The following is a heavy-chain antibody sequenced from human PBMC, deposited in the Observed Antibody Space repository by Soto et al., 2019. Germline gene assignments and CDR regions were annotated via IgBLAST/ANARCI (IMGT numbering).Heavy chain of an antibody. Sequence: ASVKVSYKASGYPFTSYYVHWVRQAPGQGLEWVGLINPSGASTTYAQKFQGRVTMTRDTSTSTVYMELNSLRSEDTAVYFCARDAQIGHGYSAYHTYWGQ. J-gene: IGHJ4*01. V-gene: IGHV1-46*01. CDR3: ARDAQIGHGYSAYHTY. CDR1: GYPFTSYY. CDR2: INPSGAST. D-gene: IGHD5-12*01.